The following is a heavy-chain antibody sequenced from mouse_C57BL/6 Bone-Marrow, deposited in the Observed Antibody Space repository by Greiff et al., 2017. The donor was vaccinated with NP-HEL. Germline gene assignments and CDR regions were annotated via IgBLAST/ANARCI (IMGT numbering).Heavy chain of an antibody. D-gene: IGHD1-1*01. V-gene: IGHV7-3*01. CDR1: GFTFTDYY. CDR2: IRNKANGYTT. CDR3: ARSGGYYGSSYARLDY. Sequence: EVKLVESGGGWVQPGGSLSLSGAASGFTFTDYYMSWVGRPPGRALGWWGFIRNKANGYTTEYSASVKGRFTISRDNSQSILYLQMNALRAEDSATYYCARSGGYYGSSYARLDYWGQGTSVTVSS. J-gene: IGHJ4*01.